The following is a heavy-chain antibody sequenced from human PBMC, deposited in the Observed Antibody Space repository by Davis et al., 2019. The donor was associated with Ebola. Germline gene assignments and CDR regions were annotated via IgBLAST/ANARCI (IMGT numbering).Heavy chain of an antibody. D-gene: IGHD3-22*01. V-gene: IGHV3-48*01. CDR3: ARRGDSRGYYFDY. Sequence: GESLKISCAASGFTFSSYSMNWVRQAPGKGLEWVSYISSSSSTIYYADSVKGRFTISRDNSKNTLYLQMNSLRAEDTAVYYCARRGDSRGYYFDYWGQGTLVTVSS. J-gene: IGHJ4*02. CDR1: GFTFSSYS. CDR2: ISSSSSTI.